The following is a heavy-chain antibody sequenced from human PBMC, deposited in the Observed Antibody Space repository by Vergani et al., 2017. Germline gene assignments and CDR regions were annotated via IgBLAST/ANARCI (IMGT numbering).Heavy chain of an antibody. CDR2: IYYSGST. J-gene: IGHJ4*02. CDR1: GGPISSGGYY. Sequence: QVQLQESGPGLVKPSQTLSLTCTVSGGPISSGGYYWSSIRQHPGKGLEWIGYIYYSGSTYYNPSLKSRVTISVDTSKNQFSLKLSSVTAADTAVYYCARDREGIAARVEYSYWGQGTLVTVSS. CDR3: ARDREGIAARVEYSY. D-gene: IGHD6-6*01. V-gene: IGHV4-31*03.